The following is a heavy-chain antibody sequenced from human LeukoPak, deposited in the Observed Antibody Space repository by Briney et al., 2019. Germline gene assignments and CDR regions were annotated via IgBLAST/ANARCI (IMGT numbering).Heavy chain of an antibody. Sequence: GGSLRLSCAASGFTFSGYGMSWVRQAPGKGLEWVANINQDGHAQYYVQSVRGRFTISRDNAKSSLYLQMNSLSVEDTGVYYCARNSYGSGSHDHWGQGTLVTVSS. V-gene: IGHV3-7*01. CDR1: GFTFSGYG. D-gene: IGHD3-10*01. CDR2: INQDGHAQ. CDR3: ARNSYGSGSHDH. J-gene: IGHJ5*02.